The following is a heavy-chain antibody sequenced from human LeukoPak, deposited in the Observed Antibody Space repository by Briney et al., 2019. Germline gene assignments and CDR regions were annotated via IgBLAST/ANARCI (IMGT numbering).Heavy chain of an antibody. CDR1: GFTFSSYW. CDR3: ARSGLRYCSSTSCPMPHYYYYYYMDV. J-gene: IGHJ6*03. V-gene: IGHV3-7*01. CDR2: IKQDGSEK. D-gene: IGHD2-2*01. Sequence: GGSLRLSCAASGFTFSSYWMSWVRQAPGKGLEWVANIKQDGSEKCYVDSVKGRFTISRDNAKNSLYLQMNSLRAEDTAVYYCARSGLRYCSSTSCPMPHYYYYYYMDVWGKGTTVTVSS.